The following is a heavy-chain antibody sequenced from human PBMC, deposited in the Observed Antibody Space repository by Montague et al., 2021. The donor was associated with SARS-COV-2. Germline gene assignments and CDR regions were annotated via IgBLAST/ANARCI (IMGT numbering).Heavy chain of an antibody. CDR1: AGSISSSSYY. J-gene: IGHJ5*02. V-gene: IGHV4-39*01. CDR2: IYYSGST. Sequence: SETLSLTCTVSAGSISSSSYYWGWVRQPPGKGLEWIGSIYYSGSTYYNPSLKSRVTISVDTSKNQFSLKLSSVTAADTAVYYCARHCVVRGVSAGWFDPWGQGTLVTVSS. CDR3: ARHCVVRGVSAGWFDP. D-gene: IGHD3-10*01.